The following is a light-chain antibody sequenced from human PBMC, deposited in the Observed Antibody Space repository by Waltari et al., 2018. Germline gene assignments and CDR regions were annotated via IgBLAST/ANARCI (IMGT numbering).Light chain of an antibody. J-gene: IGKJ4*01. CDR1: QNIGGAY. V-gene: IGKV3D-20*01. CDR3: QQYANSPLT. CDR2: DTA. Sequence: EIVLTQSPATLSLSPGERATLSCGASQNIGGAYLAWYQQKPGLAPRLLIYDTAIRAAGVPDRFSGSGSVTDFTLTISRLDPEDFALYFRQQYANSPLTLGGGTKVEF.